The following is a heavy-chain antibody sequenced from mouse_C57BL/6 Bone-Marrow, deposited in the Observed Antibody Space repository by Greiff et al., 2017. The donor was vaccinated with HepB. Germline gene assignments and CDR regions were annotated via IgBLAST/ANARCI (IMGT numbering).Heavy chain of an antibody. CDR1: GFNIKDYY. Sequence: EVQLQQSGAELVRPGASVKLSCTASGFNIKDYYMHWVKQRPEQGLEWIGRIDPEDGDTEYAPKFQGKATMTADTSSNTAYLQLSSLTSEDTAVYYCTSYDFDVWFAYWGQGTLVTVSA. D-gene: IGHD2-4*01. J-gene: IGHJ3*01. V-gene: IGHV14-1*01. CDR3: TSYDFDVWFAY. CDR2: IDPEDGDT.